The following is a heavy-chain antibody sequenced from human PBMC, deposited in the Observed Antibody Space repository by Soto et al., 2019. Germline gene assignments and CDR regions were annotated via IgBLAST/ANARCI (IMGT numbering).Heavy chain of an antibody. CDR2: INPDSGGT. V-gene: IGHV1-2*02. J-gene: IGHJ3*02. CDR3: ARSVRGHDAFDI. Sequence: WASVKVSCKASGYTFTDYYMHWVRQAPGQGLEWMGWINPDSGGTNYAQKFQGRVTMTGDTSISTAYLELSRLRSDDTAICYCARSVRGHDAFDIWGQGTMVTVSS. CDR1: GYTFTDYY. D-gene: IGHD3-10*02.